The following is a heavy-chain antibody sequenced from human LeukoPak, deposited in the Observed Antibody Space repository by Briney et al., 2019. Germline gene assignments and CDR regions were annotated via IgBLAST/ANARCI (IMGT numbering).Heavy chain of an antibody. J-gene: IGHJ4*02. Sequence: GGSLRLSCVASSYTFSDAWMNWVRQAPGKGLEWVGRIEAKAHGGTTNYAAPVKGRFTISRDDSKNTLYPQMSSLKTEDTAVYYCTADPFYDSAGFGFWGQGTLVTVS. CDR2: IEAKAHGGTT. D-gene: IGHD3-22*01. CDR3: TADPFYDSAGFGF. V-gene: IGHV3-15*07. CDR1: SYTFSDAW.